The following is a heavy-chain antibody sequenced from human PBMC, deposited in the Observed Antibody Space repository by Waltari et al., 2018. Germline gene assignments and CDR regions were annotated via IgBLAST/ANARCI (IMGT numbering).Heavy chain of an antibody. D-gene: IGHD3-16*01. Sequence: QVQLVQSGAEVKKPGASVKVSCKASGYTFTGYYIHWVRQAPGQGLEWMGRLNPSGGGTNYAQKFEVRVTMTRDTSISTAYMELSRLRSDDTAVYYCASATIFSVLGDGGHWGQGTLVTVSS. CDR1: GYTFTGYY. CDR3: ASATIFSVLGDGGH. CDR2: LNPSGGGT. V-gene: IGHV1-2*06. J-gene: IGHJ4*02.